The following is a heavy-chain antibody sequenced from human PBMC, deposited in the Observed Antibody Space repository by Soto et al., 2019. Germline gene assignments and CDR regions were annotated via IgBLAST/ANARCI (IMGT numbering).Heavy chain of an antibody. CDR3: ARDRSMVRGVIDY. CDR1: GGSFSGYY. CDR2: INHSGST. Sequence: PSETLSLTCAVYGGSFSGYYWSWIRQPPGKGLEWIGEINHSGSTNYNPSLKSRVTISVDTSKNQFSLKLSSVTAADTAVYYCARDRSMVRGVIDYWGLGTLVTVSS. D-gene: IGHD3-10*01. J-gene: IGHJ4*02. V-gene: IGHV4-34*01.